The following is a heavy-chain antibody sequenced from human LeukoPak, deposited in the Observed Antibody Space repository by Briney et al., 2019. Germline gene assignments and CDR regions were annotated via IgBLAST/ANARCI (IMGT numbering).Heavy chain of an antibody. CDR3: ARSYGDFDYYDC. CDR2: ISSSGSAI. V-gene: IGHV3-48*03. J-gene: IGHJ4*02. Sequence: GGSLRLSCAASRFTFSNYDMSWVRQAPGKGLEWISYISSSGSAIFHADSVKGRFTISRDNAKNSLNLQMNSLRGEDTAVYYCARSYGDFDYYDCWGQGTLVTVSP. D-gene: IGHD4-17*01. CDR1: RFTFSNYD.